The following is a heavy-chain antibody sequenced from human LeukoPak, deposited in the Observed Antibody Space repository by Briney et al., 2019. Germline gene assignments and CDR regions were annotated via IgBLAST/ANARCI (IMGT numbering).Heavy chain of an antibody. D-gene: IGHD3-10*01. Sequence: GGSLRLSCVASGFNVSSNYMSWVRQAPGKGLEWVSVLYSGSSTYYADSVKGRFTIARDNVKNTLYLQMKSLRAEDTAVYYCARDSSIGFVTMVRGAPSGLYDYWGQGTLVTVSS. V-gene: IGHV3-66*01. CDR1: GFNVSSNY. CDR2: LYSGSST. CDR3: ARDSSIGFVTMVRGAPSGLYDY. J-gene: IGHJ4*02.